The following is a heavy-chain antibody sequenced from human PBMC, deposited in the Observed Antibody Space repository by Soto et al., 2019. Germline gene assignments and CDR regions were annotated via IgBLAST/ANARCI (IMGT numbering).Heavy chain of an antibody. CDR3: AREPRVLAAAGPAFDI. J-gene: IGHJ3*02. CDR1: GGTFSSYA. D-gene: IGHD6-13*01. CDR2: IIPIFGTA. Sequence: SVKVSCKASGGTFSSYAISWVRQAPGQGLEWMGGIIPIFGTANYAQEFQGRVTITADKSTSTAYMELSSLRSEDTAVYYCAREPRVLAAAGPAFDIWGQGXMVTVSS. V-gene: IGHV1-69*06.